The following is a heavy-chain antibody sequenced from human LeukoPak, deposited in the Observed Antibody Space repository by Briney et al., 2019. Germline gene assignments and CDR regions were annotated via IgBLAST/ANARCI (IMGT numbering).Heavy chain of an antibody. Sequence: GRSLRLSRAASGFTFSTYGMYWVRRAPGKGLEWVAFISYDGSNKNYADSVKGRFTISRDNSKNTLYLQMDSLRAEDTAVYYCAKGRGKPLGRVFDYWGQGTLVTVSS. CDR2: ISYDGSNK. CDR3: AKGRGKPLGRVFDY. CDR1: GFTFSTYG. V-gene: IGHV3-30*18. J-gene: IGHJ4*02. D-gene: IGHD7-27*01.